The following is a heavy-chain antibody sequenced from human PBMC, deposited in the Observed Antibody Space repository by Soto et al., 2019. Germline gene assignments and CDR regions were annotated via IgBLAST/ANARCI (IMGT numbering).Heavy chain of an antibody. CDR1: GLTVGDNY. CDR2: IYYNGTT. Sequence: PGGSLRLSCAASGLTVGDNYMSWVRQAPGMGLERVSAIYYNGTTYYADPVKGRFTISRDTSKNTLSLQMDSLRVEDTAVYYCVRPLSSGRNYGKDVWGQGTTVTVSS. V-gene: IGHV3-53*01. D-gene: IGHD3-10*01. CDR3: VRPLSSGRNYGKDV. J-gene: IGHJ6*02.